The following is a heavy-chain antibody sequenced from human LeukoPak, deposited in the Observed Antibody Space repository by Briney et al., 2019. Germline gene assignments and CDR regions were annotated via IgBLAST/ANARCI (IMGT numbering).Heavy chain of an antibody. CDR3: AKDYGGISGTSYYFDY. D-gene: IGHD4-23*01. CDR1: GFTFSSYG. V-gene: IGHV3-30*02. Sequence: GGSLRLSCAASGFTFSSYGMHWVRQAPGKGLEWVAFIHSHESDKYYADSVKGRFTISRDNSKNTLYLQMNSLRAEDTAVYYCAKDYGGISGTSYYFDYWGQGTLVTVSS. J-gene: IGHJ4*02. CDR2: IHSHESDK.